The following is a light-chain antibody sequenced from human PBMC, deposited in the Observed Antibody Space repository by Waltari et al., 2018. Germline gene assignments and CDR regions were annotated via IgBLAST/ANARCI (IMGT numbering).Light chain of an antibody. CDR3: LQHNSYPLT. J-gene: IGKJ4*01. CDR2: AAT. CDR1: QGIGNY. V-gene: IGKV1-17*01. Sequence: DIQMTQSPSSLSASVVDTVTITCRASQGIGNYLNWFQQKPEKAPKLLIYAATTLQSGVPSRFSGSGSGTEFTLTINSLQPEDFATYYCLQHNSYPLTFGGGTKVEIK.